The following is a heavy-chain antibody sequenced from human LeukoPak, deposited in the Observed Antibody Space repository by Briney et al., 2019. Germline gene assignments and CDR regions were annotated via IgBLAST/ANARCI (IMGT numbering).Heavy chain of an antibody. D-gene: IGHD2-2*01. J-gene: IGHJ6*03. CDR2: IYTSGST. CDR1: GGSISSYY. V-gene: IGHV4-4*07. Sequence: SETLSLTCTVSGGSISSYYWSWIRQPAGKGLEWIGRIYTSGSTNYNPSLKSRVTMSVDTSKNQFSLKLSSVTAADTAVYYCARVSLGYCSSTSCSLYYYYYYMDVWGKGTTVTVSS. CDR3: ARVSLGYCSSTSCSLYYYYYYMDV.